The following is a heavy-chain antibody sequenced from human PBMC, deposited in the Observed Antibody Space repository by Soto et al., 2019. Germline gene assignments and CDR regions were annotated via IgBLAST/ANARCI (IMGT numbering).Heavy chain of an antibody. V-gene: IGHV3-30*18. D-gene: IGHD3-9*01. CDR3: AQGYYYSLLTGYLYPVDS. J-gene: IGHJ4*02. Sequence: QVQLVESGGGVVQPGRSLRLSCAASGFSFSSYAMHWVRQAPGKGLEWVTAITYDGSKKYYVDSVKGRFTVSRDNSKNTLYLQLNSLGAEDTAVYFCAQGYYYSLLTGYLYPVDSWGQGTLVTVSS. CDR2: ITYDGSKK. CDR1: GFSFSSYA.